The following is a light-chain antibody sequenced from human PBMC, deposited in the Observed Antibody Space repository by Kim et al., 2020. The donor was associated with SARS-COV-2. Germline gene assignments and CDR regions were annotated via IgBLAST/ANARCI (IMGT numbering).Light chain of an antibody. Sequence: QSALTQPASVSGSPGQSITISCTGTSSDVGGYNYFSCYQQHPGKAPKLMIYDVSNRPSGVSNRFSGSKSGNTASLTISGLQAEDEADYYCSSYTSSSTRDFGTGTKVTVL. CDR3: SSYTSSSTRD. J-gene: IGLJ1*01. CDR1: SSDVGGYNY. V-gene: IGLV2-14*03. CDR2: DVS.